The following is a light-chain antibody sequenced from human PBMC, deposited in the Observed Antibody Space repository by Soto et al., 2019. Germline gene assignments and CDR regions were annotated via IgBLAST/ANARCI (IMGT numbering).Light chain of an antibody. CDR2: GAS. CDR3: QHYNNWPPLT. Sequence: EIVMTQSPATLSVSPGERATLSCRASQSVSSNLAWYQQKLGQAPRLLIYGASTRATGIPATFSGSGSGTEFTLTISSLQSEDFAIYYCQHYNNWPPLTFGQGTKVEIK. J-gene: IGKJ1*01. V-gene: IGKV3-15*01. CDR1: QSVSSN.